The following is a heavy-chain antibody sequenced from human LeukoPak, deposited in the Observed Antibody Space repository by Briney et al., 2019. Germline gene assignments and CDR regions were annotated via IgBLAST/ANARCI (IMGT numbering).Heavy chain of an antibody. V-gene: IGHV1-18*01. CDR3: ATEPGIAVAGTSETGVGDGMDV. CDR1: GYTFTSYG. J-gene: IGHJ6*02. CDR2: ISAYNGNT. Sequence: ASVKVSCKASGYTFTSYGISWVRQAPGQGLEWMGWISAYNGNTNYAQKLQGRVTMTTDTSTSTAYMELRSLRSDDTAVYYCATEPGIAVAGTSETGVGDGMDVWGQGTTVSVSS. D-gene: IGHD6-19*01.